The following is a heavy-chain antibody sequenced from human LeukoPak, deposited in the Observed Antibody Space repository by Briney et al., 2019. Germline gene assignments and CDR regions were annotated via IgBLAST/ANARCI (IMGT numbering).Heavy chain of an antibody. CDR3: ARRLTYDSRAYYCLDY. J-gene: IGHJ4*02. CDR1: GYSFTSYW. D-gene: IGHD3-22*01. V-gene: IGHV5-51*01. CDR2: IFPGDSDT. Sequence: GESLKISCKGSGYSFTSYWVGWVRQMPGKGLEWMGIIFPGDSDTRYSPSFQGQVTISADKSISTAYLQWSSLKASDTAMYYCARRLTYDSRAYYCLDYWGQGTLVTVSS.